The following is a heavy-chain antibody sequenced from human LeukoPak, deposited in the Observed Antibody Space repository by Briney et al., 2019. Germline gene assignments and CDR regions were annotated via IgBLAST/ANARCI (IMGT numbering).Heavy chain of an antibody. V-gene: IGHV3-64*01. Sequence: GGSLRLSCAASGFSFSSYAMHWVRQAPGKGLEYVSAISSNGVSTWYANSVQGRFTISRDNSKNMLYLQMGSLRPGDMALYYCARASIAAAGPHDVFDIWGQGTMVTVSS. CDR1: GFSFSSYA. CDR3: ARASIAAAGPHDVFDI. CDR2: ISSNGVST. J-gene: IGHJ3*02. D-gene: IGHD6-13*01.